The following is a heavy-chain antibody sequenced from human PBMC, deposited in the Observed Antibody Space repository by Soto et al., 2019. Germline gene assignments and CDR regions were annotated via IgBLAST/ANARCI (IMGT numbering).Heavy chain of an antibody. CDR3: ARVRNWNYASYFDY. V-gene: IGHV3-64*01. Sequence: GGSLRLSCAASGFTFSSYAMHWVRQAPGKGLEYVSAISSNGGSTYYANSVKGRFTISRDNSKNTLYLQMGSLRAEDMAVYYCARVRNWNYASYFDYWGQGTLVTVSS. J-gene: IGHJ4*02. D-gene: IGHD1-7*01. CDR2: ISSNGGST. CDR1: GFTFSSYA.